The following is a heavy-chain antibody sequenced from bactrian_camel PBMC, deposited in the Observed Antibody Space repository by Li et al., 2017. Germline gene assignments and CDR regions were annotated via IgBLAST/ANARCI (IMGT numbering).Heavy chain of an antibody. CDR3: ANDLPQELLLRLSLPPHRRPVHFGY. J-gene: IGHJ6*01. V-gene: IGHV3S1*01. Sequence: HVQLVESGGGLVQPGGSLRLSCAASGFTFSSYYMSWVRLPPGKGLEWVSAINSGGNTFYAESVKGRFTVSRVNAKNTLVLQLNDLRTEDTATYYCANDLPQELLLRLSLPPHRRPVHFGYWGHGTQVTVS. CDR1: GFTFSSYY. D-gene: IGHD3*01. CDR2: INSGGNT.